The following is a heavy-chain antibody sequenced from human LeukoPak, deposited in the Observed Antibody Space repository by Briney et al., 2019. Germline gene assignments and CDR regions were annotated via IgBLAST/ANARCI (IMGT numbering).Heavy chain of an antibody. V-gene: IGHV4-39*01. CDR3: ARRDDSSGYHKIFDY. CDR2: IYYGENT. J-gene: IGHJ4*02. CDR1: GGSISSGPYY. D-gene: IGHD3-22*01. Sequence: SETLSLTCTVSGGSISSGPYYWGWIRQPPGKGLEWIGNIYYGENTYYNPSLKSRVTISIDTSKNQFYLKLSSLTAADTAVYYCARRDDSSGYHKIFDYWGPGTLVIVPS.